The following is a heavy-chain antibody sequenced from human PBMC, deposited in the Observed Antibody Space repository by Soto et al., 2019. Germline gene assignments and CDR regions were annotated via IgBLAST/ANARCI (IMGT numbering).Heavy chain of an antibody. V-gene: IGHV1-46*01. Sequence: QVQLVQSGAEVKKPGASVKVSCKASGYTFTSYYMHWVRQAPGQGLEWMGIINPSGGSTSYAQKFQGRVTMXMDXSXTTVYMELSSLRSEDTAVYYCARGNDYGDYGNRFDYWGQGTLVTVSS. D-gene: IGHD4-17*01. CDR3: ARGNDYGDYGNRFDY. J-gene: IGHJ4*02. CDR1: GYTFTSYY. CDR2: INPSGGST.